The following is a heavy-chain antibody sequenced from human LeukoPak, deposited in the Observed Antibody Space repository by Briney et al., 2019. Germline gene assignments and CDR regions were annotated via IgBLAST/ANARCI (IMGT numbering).Heavy chain of an antibody. CDR2: IKQDGSEK. D-gene: IGHD2-2*01. V-gene: IGHV3-7*01. J-gene: IGHJ2*01. Sequence: GGSLRLSCAASGFTLSKHWMTWVRQAPGKGLECVAIIKQDGSEKYYVNSVKGRFTISRDNAKNTLYLQMNSLRAEDTAVYYCARVVEYCSSPGCNYWYFDLWGRGTLVTVSS. CDR1: GFTLSKHW. CDR3: ARVVEYCSSPGCNYWYFDL.